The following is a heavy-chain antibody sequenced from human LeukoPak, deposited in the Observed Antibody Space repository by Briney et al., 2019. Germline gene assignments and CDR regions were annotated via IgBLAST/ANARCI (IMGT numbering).Heavy chain of an antibody. V-gene: IGHV3-30*18. CDR3: AKDRRHYYGSGTYGPFDY. Sequence: GGSLRLSCAASGFTFSSYGMHWVRQAPGKGLEWVAVISYDGSNKYYADSVKGRFTISRDNSKNTLYLQMNSLRAEDTAVYYCAKDRRHYYGSGTYGPFDYWGQGTLVTVSS. D-gene: IGHD3-10*01. CDR1: GFTFSSYG. CDR2: ISYDGSNK. J-gene: IGHJ4*02.